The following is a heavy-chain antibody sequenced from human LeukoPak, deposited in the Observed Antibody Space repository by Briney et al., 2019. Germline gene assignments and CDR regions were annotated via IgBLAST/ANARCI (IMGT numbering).Heavy chain of an antibody. D-gene: IGHD3-22*01. CDR2: MYYTGNS. CDR3: ARDLYYYDSSGYLRLWYFDL. V-gene: IGHV4-39*07. CDR1: GGSIYSGSYY. Sequence: PSETLSLTCTVSGGSIYSGSYYWGCIRRTPGKGLEWIGSMYYTGNSFYNPSLKSRVTISVDTSKHQFSLKLSSVTAADTAVYYCARDLYYYDSSGYLRLWYFDLWGRGTLVTVSS. J-gene: IGHJ2*01.